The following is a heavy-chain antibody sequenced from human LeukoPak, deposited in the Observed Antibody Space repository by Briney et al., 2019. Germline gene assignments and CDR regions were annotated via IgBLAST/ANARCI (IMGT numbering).Heavy chain of an antibody. Sequence: GGSLRLSCAASGFTFMSHEMNWVRQAPGKGLEWVSYISGSGSTIYYADSVKGRFTISRDNAKNSLYLQMNSLRAEDTAVYYCATYLYKSLDYWGQGTLVTVSS. CDR3: ATYLYKSLDY. V-gene: IGHV3-48*03. CDR2: ISGSGSTI. D-gene: IGHD3-10*01. CDR1: GFTFMSHE. J-gene: IGHJ4*02.